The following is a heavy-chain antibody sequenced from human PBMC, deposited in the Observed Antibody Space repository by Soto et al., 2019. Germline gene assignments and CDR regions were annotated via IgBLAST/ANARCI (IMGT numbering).Heavy chain of an antibody. Sequence: EEQLVQSGGGVVKPGGSVTLSCTASGFTFDDYTMHWVRQAPGKGLEWVSLISCDGTNTYYADSVKGRFTISSDNSKHALHLQMNSLRNEDTASYYCAKVRGYSAIYFSLDVWGQGTTVTVSS. V-gene: IGHV3-43*01. CDR3: AKVRGYSAIYFSLDV. D-gene: IGHD5-12*01. CDR1: GFTFDDYT. J-gene: IGHJ6*02. CDR2: ISCDGTNT.